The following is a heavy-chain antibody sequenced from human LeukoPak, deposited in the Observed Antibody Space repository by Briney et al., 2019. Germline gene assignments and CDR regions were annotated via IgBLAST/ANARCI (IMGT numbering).Heavy chain of an antibody. CDR1: GFTFSSYS. D-gene: IGHD4-17*01. CDR2: ISSSSSYI. Sequence: PGGSPRLSCAASGFTFSSYSMNWVRQAPGKGLEWVSYISSSSSYIYYADSVKGRSTISRDNAKNSLYLQMNSLRAEDTAVYYCAREENGDFPYYYYYMDVWGKGTTVTVS. J-gene: IGHJ6*03. V-gene: IGHV3-21*01. CDR3: AREENGDFPYYYYYMDV.